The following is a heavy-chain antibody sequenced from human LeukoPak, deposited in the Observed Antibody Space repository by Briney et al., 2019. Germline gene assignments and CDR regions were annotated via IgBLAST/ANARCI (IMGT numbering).Heavy chain of an antibody. CDR1: DDSITMYY. CDR2: VDHTGST. J-gene: IGHJ5*02. D-gene: IGHD6-13*01. CDR3: ARAVTSSSSWYKWVNWFDP. Sequence: SETLSLTCSVSDDSITMYYWTWIRQPPGKGLEWIGYVDHTGSTNFNPSLNGRVSISRDTTKNLFSLRLRSVTAADTAVYYCARAVTSSSSWYKWVNWFDPWGQGTLVTVSS. V-gene: IGHV4-59*12.